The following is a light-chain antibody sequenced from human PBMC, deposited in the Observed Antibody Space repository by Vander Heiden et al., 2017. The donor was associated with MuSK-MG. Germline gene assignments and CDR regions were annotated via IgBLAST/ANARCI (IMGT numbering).Light chain of an antibody. V-gene: IGKV1-33*01. CDR2: DVS. Sequence: ASIGDRVTITCQASQDIGKYLNWYQQKPGRPPKVLIYDVSNLEAGVPIRFSGNGSGTFFTFTISVLHPEDFATYYCQRDQDLPLTFGQGTRLDIE. CDR3: QRDQDLPLT. J-gene: IGKJ5*01. CDR1: QDIGKY.